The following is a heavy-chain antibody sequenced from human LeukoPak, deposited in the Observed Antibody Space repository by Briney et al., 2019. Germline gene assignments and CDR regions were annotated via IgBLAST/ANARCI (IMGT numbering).Heavy chain of an antibody. J-gene: IGHJ4*02. CDR1: GGSFSSGSYY. Sequence: SETLSLTCTVSGGSFSSGSYYWSWIRQPPGKGLEWIGYIYYSGSTNYNPSLKSRVTISVDTSKNQFSLKLSSVTAADTAVYYCARDKLPFSHYYYDSSGYSNWGQGTLVTVSS. CDR3: ARDKLPFSHYYYDSSGYSN. CDR2: IYYSGST. V-gene: IGHV4-61*01. D-gene: IGHD3-22*01.